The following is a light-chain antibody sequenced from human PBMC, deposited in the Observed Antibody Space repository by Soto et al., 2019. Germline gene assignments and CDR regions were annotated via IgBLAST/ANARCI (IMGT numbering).Light chain of an antibody. CDR3: SSYTSSSTYV. CDR1: SSDVGGYNY. V-gene: IGLV2-14*01. Sequence: QSVRTQPASVSVSPGQSITISCTGTSSDVGGYNYVSWYQQHPGKAPKLMIYEVSNRPSGVSNRFSGSKSGNTASLTISGLQAEDEADYYCSSYTSSSTYVFGTGTKVTV. CDR2: EVS. J-gene: IGLJ1*01.